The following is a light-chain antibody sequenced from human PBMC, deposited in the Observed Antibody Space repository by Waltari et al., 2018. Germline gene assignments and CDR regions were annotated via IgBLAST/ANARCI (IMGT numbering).Light chain of an antibody. J-gene: IGLJ2*01. Sequence: QSVLPQPPSVSGAPGPRATIPCPGRSSNIGAHFAAHWYQKLPGAAPKVLIYMNNNRPSGVSDRFSGSKSGTSASLAITGLQAEDEADYYCQSYDSRLSGVVFGGGTKLTVL. V-gene: IGLV1-40*01. CDR1: SSNIGAHFA. CDR3: QSYDSRLSGVV. CDR2: MNN.